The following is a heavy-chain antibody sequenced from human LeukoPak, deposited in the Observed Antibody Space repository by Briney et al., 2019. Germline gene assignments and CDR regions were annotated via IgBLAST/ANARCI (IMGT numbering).Heavy chain of an antibody. Sequence: PSETLSLTCAVYGGSFSGYYWSWIRQPPGKGLEWIGEINHSGSTNYNPSLKSRVTISVDTSKNQFSLKLSSVTAADTAVYYCARGRPTLNYCGSGSYYNVFFDYWGQGTLVTVSS. CDR2: INHSGST. D-gene: IGHD3-10*01. CDR1: GGSFSGYY. V-gene: IGHV4-34*01. J-gene: IGHJ4*02. CDR3: ARGRPTLNYCGSGSYYNVFFDY.